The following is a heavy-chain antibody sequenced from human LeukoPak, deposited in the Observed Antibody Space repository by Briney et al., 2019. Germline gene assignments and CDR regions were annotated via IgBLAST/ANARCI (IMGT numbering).Heavy chain of an antibody. J-gene: IGHJ4*02. D-gene: IGHD4-23*01. V-gene: IGHV3-30*04. Sequence: GGSLRLSCAASGFTFSSYAMHWVRQAPGKGLEWVAVISYDGSNKYYADSVKGRFTISRDNSKNTLYLQMNSLRAEDTAVYYCARGRWYDYGGHGSFGYWGQGTLVTVSS. CDR3: ARGRWYDYGGHGSFGY. CDR1: GFTFSSYA. CDR2: ISYDGSNK.